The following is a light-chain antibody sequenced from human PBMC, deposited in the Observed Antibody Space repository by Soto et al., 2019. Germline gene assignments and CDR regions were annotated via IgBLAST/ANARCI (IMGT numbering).Light chain of an antibody. Sequence: DILLTQSPGTLSLPPSQRATLSCRASQSVSSSYLAWYQQKPGQAPRLLIYGASNRATGIPDRFSGSGSGTDFTLTISRLEPEDFAVYYCQQYGSSGTFGQGTKVDIK. CDR3: QQYGSSGT. V-gene: IGKV3-20*01. CDR1: QSVSSSY. CDR2: GAS. J-gene: IGKJ1*01.